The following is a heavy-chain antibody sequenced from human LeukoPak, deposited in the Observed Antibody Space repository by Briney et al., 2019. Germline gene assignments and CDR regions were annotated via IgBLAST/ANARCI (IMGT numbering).Heavy chain of an antibody. CDR2: IYHSGST. CDR1: GYSISSGYY. D-gene: IGHD3-3*01. V-gene: IGHV4-38-2*02. Sequence: SETLSLTCTVSGYSISSGYYWGWIRQPPGEGLEWIGSIYHSGSTYYNPSLKSRVTISVDTSKNQFSLKLSSVTAADTAVYYCARGVYFDFWSGYTFDYWGQGTLVTVSS. CDR3: ARGVYFDFWSGYTFDY. J-gene: IGHJ4*02.